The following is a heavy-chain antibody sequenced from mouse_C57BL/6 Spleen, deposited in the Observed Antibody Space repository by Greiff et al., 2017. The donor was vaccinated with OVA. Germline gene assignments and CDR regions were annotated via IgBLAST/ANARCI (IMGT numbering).Heavy chain of an antibody. Sequence: QVQLQQSGPELVKPGASVKISCKASGYAFSSSRMNWVKQRPGKGLEWIGRIYPGDGDTNYNGKFKGKATLTADKSSSTAYMQLSSLTSEDSAVYFCARSYGNYAGDWYFDVWGTGTTVTVSS. CDR3: ARSYGNYAGDWYFDV. CDR2: IYPGDGDT. V-gene: IGHV1-82*01. D-gene: IGHD2-10*02. CDR1: GYAFSSSR. J-gene: IGHJ1*03.